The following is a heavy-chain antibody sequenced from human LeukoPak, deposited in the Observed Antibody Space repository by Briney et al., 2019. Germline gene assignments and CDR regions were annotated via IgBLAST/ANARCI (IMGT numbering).Heavy chain of an antibody. CDR1: GYTFTGYY. CDR3: ASSMVRGVILPHNYYYYYMDV. Sequence: ASVKVSCKASGYTFTGYYMHWVRQAPGQGLEWMGWINPNSGGTNYAQKFQGRVTMTRDTSISTAYMELSRLRSEDTAVYYCASSMVRGVILPHNYYYYYMDVWGKGTTVTISS. V-gene: IGHV1-2*02. J-gene: IGHJ6*03. CDR2: INPNSGGT. D-gene: IGHD3-10*01.